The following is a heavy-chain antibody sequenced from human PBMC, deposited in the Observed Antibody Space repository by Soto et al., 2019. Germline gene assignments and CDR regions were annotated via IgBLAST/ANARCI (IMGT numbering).Heavy chain of an antibody. J-gene: IGHJ4*02. Sequence: EVQLVESGGGLVQPGESLRLSCAASGFTFSSYWMSWVRQAPGKGLEWVATINQDGSEKYHVNSVTGRFATSRDNAKNSLYLQMDCLRVGDRAVDYCARAPGMGAAGTPHYWGQGTLVTASS. CDR1: GFTFSSYW. CDR2: INQDGSEK. V-gene: IGHV3-7*01. D-gene: IGHD6-13*01. CDR3: ARAPGMGAAGTPHY.